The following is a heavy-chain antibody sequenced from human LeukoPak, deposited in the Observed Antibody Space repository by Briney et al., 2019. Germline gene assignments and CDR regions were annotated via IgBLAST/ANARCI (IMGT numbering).Heavy chain of an antibody. V-gene: IGHV1-2*02. D-gene: IGHD2-15*01. J-gene: IGHJ4*02. CDR3: ARLYLEGYYDQ. Sequence: ASAKVSRKASGYTFTGYYMHWVRQAPGQGLEWMGWINPNSGGTNYAQKFQGRVTMTRDTSISTAYMELSRLRSDDTAVYYCARLYLEGYYDQWGQGTLVTVSS. CDR1: GYTFTGYY. CDR2: INPNSGGT.